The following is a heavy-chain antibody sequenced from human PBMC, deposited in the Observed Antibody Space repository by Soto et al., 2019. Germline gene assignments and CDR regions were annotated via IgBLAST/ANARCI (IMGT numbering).Heavy chain of an antibody. CDR3: AKEWGGSMDV. CDR2: ISYDGSNK. Sequence: QVQLVESGGGVVQPGRSLRLSCAASGFTFSSYGMHWVRQAPGKGLEWVAVISYDGSNKYYADSVKGRFTISRDNSKNTLYLQMNRLRAEDTAVYYCAKEWGGSMDVWGQGTTVTVSS. CDR1: GFTFSSYG. J-gene: IGHJ6*02. V-gene: IGHV3-30*18. D-gene: IGHD3-16*01.